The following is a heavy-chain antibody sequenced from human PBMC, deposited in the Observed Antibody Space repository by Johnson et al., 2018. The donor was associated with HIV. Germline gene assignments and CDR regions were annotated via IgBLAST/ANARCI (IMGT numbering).Heavy chain of an antibody. D-gene: IGHD6-19*01. CDR3: AKDLEEGQQWLIGAFDI. CDR2: ISYDGSNK. CDR1: GFTFISYA. V-gene: IGHV3-30-3*01. Sequence: QVQLVESGGGVVRPGGSLRLSCEGSGFTFISYAMHWVRQAPGKGLEWVAVISYDGSNKYYADSVKGRFTISRDNSKNTLYVQMNSLRAEDTAVYYCAKDLEEGQQWLIGAFDIWGQGTMVTVSS. J-gene: IGHJ3*02.